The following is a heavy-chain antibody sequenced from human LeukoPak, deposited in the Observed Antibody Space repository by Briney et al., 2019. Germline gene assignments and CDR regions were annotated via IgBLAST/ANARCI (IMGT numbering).Heavy chain of an antibody. CDR3: AKSPDFMVRGVIYMEYYFDY. V-gene: IGHV1-46*01. D-gene: IGHD3-10*01. CDR2: VNPRDGGT. Sequence: ASVRVSCRTSGFTYTNFYMHWVRQAPGQGLEWMGIVNPRDGGTAYAQKFQGRVTMSRDTSTSTVYMDLSSLRFEDTAVYYCAKSPDFMVRGVIYMEYYFDYWGQGTLVTVSS. J-gene: IGHJ4*02. CDR1: GFTYTNFY.